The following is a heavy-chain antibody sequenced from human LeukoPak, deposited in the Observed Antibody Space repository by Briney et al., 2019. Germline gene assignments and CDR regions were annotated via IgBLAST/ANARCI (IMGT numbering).Heavy chain of an antibody. CDR2: IYYSGST. Sequence: SQTLSLTCTVSGGSISSGGHYWSWIRQPPGKGLEWIGYIYYSGSTNYNPSLKSRVTISVDTSKNQFPLKLSSVTAADTAVYYCARRGSSGWYYYFDYWGQGTLVTVSS. CDR3: ARRGSSGWYYYFDY. V-gene: IGHV4-61*09. CDR1: GGSISSGGHY. J-gene: IGHJ4*02. D-gene: IGHD6-19*01.